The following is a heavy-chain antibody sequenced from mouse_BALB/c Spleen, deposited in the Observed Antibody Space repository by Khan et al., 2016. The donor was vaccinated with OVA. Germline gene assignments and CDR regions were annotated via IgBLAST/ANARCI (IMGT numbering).Heavy chain of an antibody. CDR2: ISPGSGDT. CDR3: ARRNYCGYTFAY. V-gene: IGHV1-77*01. CDR1: GYTFTDYY. J-gene: IGHJ3*01. D-gene: IGHD1-2*01. Sequence: QIQLVQSGAELARPGASVKLSCKASGYTFTDYYINWVKQRTGQGLEWIGEISPGSGDTYYNERFKGKATLTADKSSSTAYMQLSSLTSEASAVYFVARRNYCGYTFAYWGQGTLVTVSA.